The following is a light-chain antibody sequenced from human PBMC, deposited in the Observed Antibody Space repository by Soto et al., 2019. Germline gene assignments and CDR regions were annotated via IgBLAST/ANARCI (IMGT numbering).Light chain of an antibody. CDR3: QQYNNWPYT. Sequence: EIVMTQSPATLSVSPGERATLSCRASQSVSNNLAWYQQKPGQAPRLLIYGASTWATGIPARFSGTGSGTEFTLPISSLQSEDFAVYYCQQYNNWPYTFGQGTKLEIK. CDR2: GAS. CDR1: QSVSNN. J-gene: IGKJ2*01. V-gene: IGKV3-15*01.